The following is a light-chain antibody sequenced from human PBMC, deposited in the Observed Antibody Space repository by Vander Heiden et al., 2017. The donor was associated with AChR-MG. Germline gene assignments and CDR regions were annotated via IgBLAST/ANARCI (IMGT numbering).Light chain of an antibody. Sequence: DIVMTQSPDSLAVSLGERATINCKSSQSVLYSSNNKNYLAWYQQKPGQPPKLLIYWASTRESGVPDRFSGSGSGTDFTLTISSLQAEDVAVYYCQQYDDTPPLTFGGGTKVEI. CDR3: QQYDDTPPLT. CDR2: WAS. J-gene: IGKJ4*01. CDR1: QSVLYSSNNKNY. V-gene: IGKV4-1*01.